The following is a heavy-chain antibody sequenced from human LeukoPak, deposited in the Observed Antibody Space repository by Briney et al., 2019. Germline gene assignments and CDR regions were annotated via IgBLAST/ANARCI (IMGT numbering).Heavy chain of an antibody. CDR1: GGSISSSSYY. J-gene: IGHJ4*02. V-gene: IGHV4-39*07. Sequence: SETLSLTCTVSGGSISSSSYYWGWIRQPPGKGLEWIGSIYYSGSTYYNPSLKSRVTISVDTSKNQFSLKLSSVTAADTAVYYCARDNPNIVLIRNFDYWGQGTLVTVSS. D-gene: IGHD2-8*01. CDR2: IYYSGST. CDR3: ARDNPNIVLIRNFDY.